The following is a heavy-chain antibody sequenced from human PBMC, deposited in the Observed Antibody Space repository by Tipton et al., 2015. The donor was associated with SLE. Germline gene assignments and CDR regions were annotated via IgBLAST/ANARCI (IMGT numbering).Heavy chain of an antibody. V-gene: IGHV4-61*02. CDR1: GGSIYTDNYY. Sequence: TLSLTCTVSGGSIYTDNYYWSWIRQPAGKGLEWIGRIYTSGSTNYNPSLESRVTISVDTSKNQFSLKLSSGTAADTAVYYCARESPYNWNYGEGGGFDYWGQGTVVTVSS. J-gene: IGHJ4*02. CDR2: IYTSGST. CDR3: ARESPYNWNYGEGGGFDY. D-gene: IGHD1-7*01.